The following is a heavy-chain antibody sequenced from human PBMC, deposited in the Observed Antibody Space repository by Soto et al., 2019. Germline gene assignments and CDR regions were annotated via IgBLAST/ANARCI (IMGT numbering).Heavy chain of an antibody. CDR1: GFTFSSYG. D-gene: IGHD2-2*01. J-gene: IGHJ4*02. CDR2: ISYDGSDK. Sequence: QVQLVESGGGVVQPGRSLRLSCAASGFTFSSYGMHWVRQAPGKGLEWVALISYDGSDKYYADSVKGRFTISRDNSKNTLYLQMNSLIVEDTAVYYCGAGQYFSDYWGQGTLGTVSS. V-gene: IGHV3-30*03. CDR3: GAGQYFSDY.